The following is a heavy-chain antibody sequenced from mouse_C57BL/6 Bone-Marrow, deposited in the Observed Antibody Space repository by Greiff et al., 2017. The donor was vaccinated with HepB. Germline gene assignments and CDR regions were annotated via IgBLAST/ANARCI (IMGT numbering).Heavy chain of an antibody. CDR1: GYTFTSYG. CDR3: ARCGTVVATH. Sequence: VQLQQSGAELARPGASVKLSCKASGYTFTSYGISWVKQRTGQGLEWIGEIYPRSGQTYYNEKFKGKATLTADKSSSTAYMELRSLTSEDSAVYFCARCGTVVATHWGQGTLVTVSA. D-gene: IGHD1-1*01. CDR2: IYPRSGQT. J-gene: IGHJ3*01. V-gene: IGHV1-81*01.